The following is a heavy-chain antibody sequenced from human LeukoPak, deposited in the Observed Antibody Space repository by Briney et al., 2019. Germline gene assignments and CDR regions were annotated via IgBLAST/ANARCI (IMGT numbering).Heavy chain of an antibody. D-gene: IGHD6-13*01. Sequence: ASVKVSCKASGYTFTGYYMHWVRQAPGQGLEWMGWINPNSGGTDYAQKFQGRVTITRNTSISTAYMELSSLRSEDTAVYYCARVSYSSSWANYYYYYMDVWGKGTTVTVSS. CDR3: ARVSYSSSWANYYYYYMDV. J-gene: IGHJ6*03. CDR2: INPNSGGT. CDR1: GYTFTGYY. V-gene: IGHV1-2*02.